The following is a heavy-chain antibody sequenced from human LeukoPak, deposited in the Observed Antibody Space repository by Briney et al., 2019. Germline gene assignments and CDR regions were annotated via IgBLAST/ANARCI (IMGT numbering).Heavy chain of an antibody. V-gene: IGHV1-69*13. Sequence: SVKVSCKASGGTFSSYAISWVRQAPGQGLEWMGGIIPIFGTANYAQKFQGRVTITADESTSTAYMELSSLRSEDTAVYYCARVTYSSGWTHYYYYYGMDVWGQGTTVTVSS. CDR2: IIPIFGTA. D-gene: IGHD6-19*01. CDR1: GGTFSSYA. J-gene: IGHJ6*02. CDR3: ARVTYSSGWTHYYYYYGMDV.